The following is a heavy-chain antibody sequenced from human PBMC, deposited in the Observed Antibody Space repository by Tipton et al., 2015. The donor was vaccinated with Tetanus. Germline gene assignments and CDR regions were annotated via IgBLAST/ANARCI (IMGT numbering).Heavy chain of an antibody. CDR2: ISYDGSEK. CDR3: AGGSSIYSPDD. J-gene: IGHJ4*02. V-gene: IGHV3-30-3*01. D-gene: IGHD3-10*01. Sequence: SLRLSCAASGFTFSGYAMHWIRQPLGKGLERVSIISYDGSEKYYADSVKGRFTISGDISRNTLYLQMNSLRTDDTAVYYCAGGSSIYSPDDWGQGSLVPASA. CDR1: GFTFSGYA.